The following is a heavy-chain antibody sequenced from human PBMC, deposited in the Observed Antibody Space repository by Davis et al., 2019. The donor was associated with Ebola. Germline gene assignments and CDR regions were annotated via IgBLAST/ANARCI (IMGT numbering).Heavy chain of an antibody. CDR2: ISAYNGNT. CDR3: ARDGNIVATSPYYYYGMDV. D-gene: IGHD5-12*01. J-gene: IGHJ6*02. CDR1: GYTFTSYG. Sequence: ASVKVSCKASGYTFTSYGISWVRQAPGQGLEWMGWISAYNGNTNYAQKLQGRVTMTTDTSTSTAYMELRSLRSDDTAVYYCARDGNIVATSPYYYYGMDVWGQGTLVTVSS. V-gene: IGHV1-18*01.